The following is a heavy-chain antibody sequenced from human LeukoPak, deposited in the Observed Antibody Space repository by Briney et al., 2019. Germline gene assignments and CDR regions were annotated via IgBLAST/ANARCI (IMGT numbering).Heavy chain of an antibody. Sequence: SVKVSCKASGGTFSSYAISWVRQAPGQGLEWMGGIIPIFGTANYAQKFQGRVTITADESTSTAYMELSSLRSEDAAVYYCARGSTGIYYYYGMDVWGQGTTVTVSS. CDR1: GGTFSSYA. CDR3: ARGSTGIYYYYGMDV. V-gene: IGHV1-69*13. J-gene: IGHJ6*02. CDR2: IIPIFGTA. D-gene: IGHD3-10*01.